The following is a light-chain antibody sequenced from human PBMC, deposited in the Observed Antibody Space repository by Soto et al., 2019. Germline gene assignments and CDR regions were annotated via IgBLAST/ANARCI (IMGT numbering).Light chain of an antibody. CDR3: LQDYTYPWT. J-gene: IGKJ1*01. V-gene: IGKV1-6*01. CDR2: GAS. CDR1: QGISNE. Sequence: IQMTQSPSSLSASVVDRVTITCLASQGISNELGWYQQRPGKAPKVLIYGASNLRSGVPSRFSGSASGTDLTLTISSLQPEDFATYYCLQDYTYPWTFGQGTKVDI.